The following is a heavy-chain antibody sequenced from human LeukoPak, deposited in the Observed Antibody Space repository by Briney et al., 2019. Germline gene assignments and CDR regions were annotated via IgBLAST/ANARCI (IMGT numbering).Heavy chain of an antibody. CDR1: GFSFTNYA. Sequence: PGGSLRLSCTGSGFSFTNYAMHWVRQAPGEGLEGVAVISYDESKIYYADSVKGRFTISRDLSTNTLYLQMNSLTTEDTAMYFCARRPVAAEYFQHWGQGTLVTVSS. CDR2: ISYDESKI. V-gene: IGHV3-30*03. CDR3: ARRPVAAEYFQH. J-gene: IGHJ1*01. D-gene: IGHD6-25*01.